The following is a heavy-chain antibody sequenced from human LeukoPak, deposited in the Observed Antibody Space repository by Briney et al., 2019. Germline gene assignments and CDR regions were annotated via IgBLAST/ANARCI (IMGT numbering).Heavy chain of an antibody. D-gene: IGHD5-18*01. CDR1: GGSISSYY. CDR3: ARDQGRTAFYY. CDR2: IYYSGST. Sequence: SETLSLTCTVSGGSISSYYWSWIRQPPGKGLEWIGYIYYSGSTNYNPSLKSRVTISVDTSKNQFSLKLSSVTAADTAVYYCARDQGRTAFYYWGQGTLVTVSS. V-gene: IGHV4-59*12. J-gene: IGHJ4*02.